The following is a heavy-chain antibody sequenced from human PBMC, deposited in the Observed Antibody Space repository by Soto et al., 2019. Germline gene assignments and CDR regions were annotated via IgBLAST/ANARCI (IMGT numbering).Heavy chain of an antibody. V-gene: IGHV2-70*13. CDR2: IERDDDDK. J-gene: IGHJ6*02. CDR1: GGSFSGYY. D-gene: IGHD1-20*01. CDR3: ARSIRGPRRFNGMDV. Sequence: TLSLTCAVYGGSFSGYYWSWIRQPPGKGLEWLALIERDDDDKYYSTSLKTRLTISKDTRKNQVVLTMANMEPADTATYYCARSIRGPRRFNGMDVWGQGT.